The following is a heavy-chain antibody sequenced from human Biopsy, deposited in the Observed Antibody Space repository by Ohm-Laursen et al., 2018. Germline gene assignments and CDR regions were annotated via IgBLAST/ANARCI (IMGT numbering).Heavy chain of an antibody. J-gene: IGHJ2*01. V-gene: IGHV3-30*03. CDR3: ARGLSSGWYGYSDV. Sequence: SLRLSCAASGFSFSNYGRHWVRQAPGKGLEWVALISHGGNDEYYADSVKGRFTISRGNSKNTLYLQINTLTLEDTAFYYCARGLSSGWYGYSDVWGRGTLVTVSS. CDR1: GFSFSNYG. CDR2: ISHGGNDE. D-gene: IGHD6-19*01.